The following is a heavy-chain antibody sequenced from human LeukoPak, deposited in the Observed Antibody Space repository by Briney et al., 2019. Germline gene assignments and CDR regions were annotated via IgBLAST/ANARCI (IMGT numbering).Heavy chain of an antibody. CDR3: AKAPVTSCRGAYCYPFDS. V-gene: IGHV3-23*01. D-gene: IGHD2-21*01. CDR1: GFTFSSYE. CDR2: TSSSDAGT. Sequence: PGGSLRLSCAASGFTFSSYEMSWVRQAPGKGLEWVAATSSSDAGTYHADSVRGRFTISRDNSKNTLYLQMNSLRAEDAAVYFCAKAPVTSCRGAYCYPFDSWGQGTLVTVSS. J-gene: IGHJ4*02.